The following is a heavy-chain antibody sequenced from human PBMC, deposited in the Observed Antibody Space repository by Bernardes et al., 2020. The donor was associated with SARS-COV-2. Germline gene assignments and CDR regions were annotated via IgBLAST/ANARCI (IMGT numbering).Heavy chain of an antibody. Sequence: GGSLRLSCEVSGFTFSIYAMSWVRQAPGKGLEWVSGISISGGSTYYADSVKGRFTISRDNSKNTLYMQMNSLRAEDTAIYYCAKEVPANDYWGQGTLVTVSS. J-gene: IGHJ4*02. CDR2: ISISGGST. D-gene: IGHD2-2*01. CDR3: AKEVPANDY. CDR1: GFTFSIYA. V-gene: IGHV3-23*01.